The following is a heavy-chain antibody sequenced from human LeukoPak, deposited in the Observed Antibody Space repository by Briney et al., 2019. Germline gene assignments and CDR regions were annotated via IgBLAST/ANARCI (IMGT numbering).Heavy chain of an antibody. D-gene: IGHD5-24*01. CDR3: ARPGRDGYNPFFDY. CDR1: GFSFTSYW. CDR2: IYPGDSDT. J-gene: IGHJ4*02. Sequence: GESLKISCTVYGFSFTSYWIGWVRQMPGKGLEWMGIIYPGDSDTRYSPSFQGQVTISADKSISTAYLQWSSLKASDTAMYYCARPGRDGYNPFFDYWGQGTLVTVSS. V-gene: IGHV5-51*01.